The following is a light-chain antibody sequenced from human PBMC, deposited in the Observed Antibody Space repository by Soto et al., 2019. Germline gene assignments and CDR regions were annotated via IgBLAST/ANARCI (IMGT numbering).Light chain of an antibody. J-gene: IGKJ1*01. V-gene: IGKV3-11*01. Sequence: EIVLTQSPATLSLSPGERATLSCRASQSVSTYLACYQQKPGQAPRLLIYDSSKRATAIPVRFSGSGSGTDFTLTITSLEPEDFGLYYCQQRSNWPPTWTFGQGTKVDIK. CDR2: DSS. CDR1: QSVSTY. CDR3: QQRSNWPPTWT.